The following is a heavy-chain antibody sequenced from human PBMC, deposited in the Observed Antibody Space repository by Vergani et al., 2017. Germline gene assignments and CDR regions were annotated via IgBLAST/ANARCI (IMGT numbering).Heavy chain of an antibody. CDR2: ISGSGGST. CDR1: GFTFSSYA. J-gene: IGHJ6*03. Sequence: EVQLLESGGGLIQPGGSLRLSCAASGFTFSSYAMSWVRQAPGKGLEWVSAISGSGGSTYYADSVKGRFTISRDNSKNTLYLQMNSLRAEDTAVYYCARDRRYCSGGSCDYYYYYMDVWGKGTTVTVSS. CDR3: ARDRRYCSGGSCDYYYYYMDV. D-gene: IGHD2-15*01. V-gene: IGHV3-23*01.